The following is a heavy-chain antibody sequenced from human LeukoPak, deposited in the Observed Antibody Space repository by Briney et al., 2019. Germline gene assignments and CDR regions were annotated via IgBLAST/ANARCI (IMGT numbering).Heavy chain of an antibody. CDR1: GYTFTSYG. V-gene: IGHV1-18*01. CDR3: ARELRTYYYYYGMDV. CDR2: ISAYNGNT. J-gene: IGHJ6*02. D-gene: IGHD5-12*01. Sequence: GSVKVSCKASGYTFTSYGISWVRQAPGQGLEWMGWISAYNGNTNYAQKLQGRVTMTTDTSTSTAYMELRSLRSDDTAVYYCARELRTYYYYYGMDVWGQGTTVTVSS.